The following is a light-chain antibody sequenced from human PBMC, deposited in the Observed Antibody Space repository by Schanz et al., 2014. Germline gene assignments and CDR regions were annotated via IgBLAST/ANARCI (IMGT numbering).Light chain of an antibody. V-gene: IGLV2-14*02. CDR2: EGS. Sequence: QSALTQPASVSGSPGQSISISCTGTSSDVGSYKFVSSYHHHPGKAPYLMIYEGSQWPSGVSNRFSGSKSGNTASLTISGLQAEDEADYYCSSYTSSITWVFGGGTKLTVL. CDR3: SSYTSSITWV. J-gene: IGLJ3*02. CDR1: SSDVGSYKF.